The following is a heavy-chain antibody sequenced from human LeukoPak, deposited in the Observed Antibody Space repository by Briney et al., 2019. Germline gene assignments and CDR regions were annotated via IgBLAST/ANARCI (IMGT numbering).Heavy chain of an antibody. CDR1: GYSFTSYW. J-gene: IGHJ5*02. CDR2: IYPGDSDT. Sequence: GESLKISCKGSGYSFTSYWIGWVRQMPGKGLEWMGFIYPGDSDTRYSPSFQGQVTISADKSISTAYLQWSSLKASDTAMYYCALTLSGWYNWFDPWGQGTLVTVSS. CDR3: ALTLSGWYNWFDP. V-gene: IGHV5-51*01. D-gene: IGHD3-22*01.